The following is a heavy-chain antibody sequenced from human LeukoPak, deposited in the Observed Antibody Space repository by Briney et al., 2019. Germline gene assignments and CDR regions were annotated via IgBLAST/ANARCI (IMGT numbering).Heavy chain of an antibody. CDR1: GYSISSGYY. CDR2: IYHSGST. V-gene: IGHV4-38-2*02. J-gene: IGHJ5*02. CDR3: ARGPRQRYYYDSSGYFGRRFVWFDP. Sequence: PSETLSLTCTVSGYSISSGYYWGWIRQPPGKGLEWIGSIYHSGSTYYNPSLKSRVTISVDTSKNQFSPKLSSVTAADTAVYYCARGPRQRYYYDSSGYFGRRFVWFDPWGQGTLVTVSS. D-gene: IGHD3-22*01.